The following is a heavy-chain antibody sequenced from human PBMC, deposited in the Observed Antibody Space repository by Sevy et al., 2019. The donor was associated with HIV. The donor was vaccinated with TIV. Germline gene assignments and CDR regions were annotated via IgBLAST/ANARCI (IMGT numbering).Heavy chain of an antibody. V-gene: IGHV3-21*01. J-gene: IGHJ4*02. Sequence: GGSLRLACAASGFTFSNYFMNWVRQAPGKGLEWVSSISSGSSYIFYADSLKGRFTISRDNVKNSLYLHMNSLRAEDTAVYYCARGDYYGSLYYFDYWDPGTLVTVSS. CDR3: ARGDYYGSLYYFDY. CDR1: GFTFSNYF. D-gene: IGHD3-10*01. CDR2: ISSGSSYI.